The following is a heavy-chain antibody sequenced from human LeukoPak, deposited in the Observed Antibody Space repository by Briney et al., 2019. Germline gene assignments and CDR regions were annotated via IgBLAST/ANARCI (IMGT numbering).Heavy chain of an antibody. CDR1: GFTVSDYY. CDR3: AKDIEAGTAGFSFDY. D-gene: IGHD2-21*02. J-gene: IGHJ4*02. CDR2: ISNSGKYT. V-gene: IGHV3-11*05. Sequence: PGGSLRLSCAASGFTVSDYYLTWIRQAPGKGLEWVADISNSGKYTEYAESVKGRFSISRDNIKNSLYLQMNSLRTEGTALYYCAKDIEAGTAGFSFDYWGQGTLVTVSS.